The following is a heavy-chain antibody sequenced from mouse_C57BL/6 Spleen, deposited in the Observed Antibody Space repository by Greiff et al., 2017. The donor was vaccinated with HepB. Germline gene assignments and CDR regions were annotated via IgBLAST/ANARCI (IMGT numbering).Heavy chain of an antibody. CDR1: GYSITSGYD. D-gene: IGHD1-1*01. CDR2: ISYSGST. CDR3: AREDYGSSYGYFDV. J-gene: IGHJ1*03. V-gene: IGHV3-1*01. Sequence: DVQLQESGPGMVKPSQSLSLTCTVTGYSITSGYDWHWIRHFPGNKLEWMGYISYSGSTNYNPSLKSRISITHDTSKNHFFLKLNSVTTEDTATYYCAREDYGSSYGYFDVWGTGTTVTVSS.